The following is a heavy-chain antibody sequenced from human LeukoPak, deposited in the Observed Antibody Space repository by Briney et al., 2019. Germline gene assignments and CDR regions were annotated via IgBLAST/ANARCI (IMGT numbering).Heavy chain of an antibody. D-gene: IGHD3-3*01. J-gene: IGHJ4*02. V-gene: IGHV1-69*02. Sequence: SVKVSCKASGGTFSSYTISWVRQAPGQGLEWMGRIIPILGIANYAQKFQGRVTITADKSTSTAYMELNSLRSEDTAVYYCARGSVFGVVIITHWGQGTLVTVSS. CDR3: ARGSVFGVVIITH. CDR2: IIPILGIA. CDR1: GGTFSSYT.